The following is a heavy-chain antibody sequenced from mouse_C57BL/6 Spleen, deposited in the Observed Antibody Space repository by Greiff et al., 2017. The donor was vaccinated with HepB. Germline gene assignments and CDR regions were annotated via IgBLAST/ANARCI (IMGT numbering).Heavy chain of an antibody. J-gene: IGHJ1*03. CDR2: IDPENGDT. CDR1: GFNIKDDY. D-gene: IGHD1-1*01. Sequence: VQLKQSGAELVRPGASVKLSCTASGFNIKDDYMHWVKQRPEQGLEWIGWIDPENGDTEYASKFQGKATITADTSSNTAYLQLSSLTSEDTAVYYCTPYGSSYGYFDVWGTGTTDTVSS. CDR3: TPYGSSYGYFDV. V-gene: IGHV14-4*01.